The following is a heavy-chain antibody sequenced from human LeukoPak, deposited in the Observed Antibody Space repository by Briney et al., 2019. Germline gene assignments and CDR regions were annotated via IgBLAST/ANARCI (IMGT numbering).Heavy chain of an antibody. CDR1: GYTFTGYY. V-gene: IGHV1-2*06. CDR2: INPNSGGT. D-gene: IGHD3-10*01. CDR3: ARDLGEVFYGMDV. Sequence: ASVKVSCKAPGYTFTGYYMHWVRQAPGQGLEWMGRINPNSGGTNYAQKFQGRVTMTRDTSISTAYMELSSLRSEDTAVYYCARDLGEVFYGMDVWGQGTTVTVSS. J-gene: IGHJ6*02.